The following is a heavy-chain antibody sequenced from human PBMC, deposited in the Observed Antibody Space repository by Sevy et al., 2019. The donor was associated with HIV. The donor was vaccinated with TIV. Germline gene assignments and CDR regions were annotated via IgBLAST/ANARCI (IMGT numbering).Heavy chain of an antibody. Sequence: ASVKVSCKASGYTFTSYYMHWVRQAPGQGLEWMGIINPSGGSTSYAQKFQGRVTMTSETSTSTVYMELSSLRSEDTAVYYCARGLIVLTLYYYYGMDVWGQGTTVTVSS. CDR3: ARGLIVLTLYYYYGMDV. CDR1: GYTFTSYY. V-gene: IGHV1-46*01. CDR2: INPSGGST. J-gene: IGHJ6*02. D-gene: IGHD2-8*01.